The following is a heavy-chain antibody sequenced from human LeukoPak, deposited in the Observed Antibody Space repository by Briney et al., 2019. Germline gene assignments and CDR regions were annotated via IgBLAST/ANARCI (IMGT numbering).Heavy chain of an antibody. V-gene: IGHV4-59*01. CDR2: IYYSGST. J-gene: IGHJ3*02. Sequence: SETLSLTCTVSGGSISSYYWSWIRQPPGKGLEWIGYIYYSGSTNYNPSLKSRVTISVDTSKNQFSLKLSSVTAADTAVYYCARTYYDSSGDAFDIWGQGTMVSVSS. CDR3: ARTYYDSSGDAFDI. D-gene: IGHD3-22*01. CDR1: GGSISSYY.